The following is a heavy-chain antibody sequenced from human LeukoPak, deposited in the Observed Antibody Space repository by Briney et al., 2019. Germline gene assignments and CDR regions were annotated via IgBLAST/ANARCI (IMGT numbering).Heavy chain of an antibody. CDR1: GGSISSGDYY. CDR3: ARASGSYPGWFDP. Sequence: SETLSLTCTVSGGSISSGDYYWSWIRQPPGKGLEWIGYIYYSGSTYYNPSLKSRVTISVDTSKNQFSLKLSSVTAADTAVYHCARASGSYPGWFDPWGQGTLVTVSS. CDR2: IYYSGST. D-gene: IGHD1-26*01. J-gene: IGHJ5*02. V-gene: IGHV4-30-4*08.